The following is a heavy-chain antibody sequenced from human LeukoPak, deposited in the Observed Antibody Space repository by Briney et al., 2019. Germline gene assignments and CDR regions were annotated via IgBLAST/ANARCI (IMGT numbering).Heavy chain of an antibody. CDR3: ARGRTY. CDR1: GGSFSGYY. CDR2: INHSGST. Sequence: SETLSLTCAVYGGSFSGYYWNWIRQPPGKGLEWIGEINHSGSTNHNPSLKSRVTISVDTSKNQFSLKLSSVTAADTAVYYCARGRTYWGQGTLVTVSS. V-gene: IGHV4-34*01. D-gene: IGHD1-14*01. J-gene: IGHJ4*02.